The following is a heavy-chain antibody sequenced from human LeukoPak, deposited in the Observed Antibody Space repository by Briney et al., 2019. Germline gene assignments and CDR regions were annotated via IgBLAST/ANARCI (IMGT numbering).Heavy chain of an antibody. CDR3: ARGRFETNYYDSSGYSLYAFDI. J-gene: IGHJ3*02. D-gene: IGHD3-22*01. CDR1: GYTFTSYG. CDR2: ISAYNGNT. Sequence: ASVKVSCKASGYTFTSYGISWVRQAPGQGLEWMGWISAYNGNTNYAQKLQGRVTMTTDTSTSTAYMELRSLRSDDTAVYYCARGRFETNYYDSSGYSLYAFDIWGQGTMVTVSS. V-gene: IGHV1-18*01.